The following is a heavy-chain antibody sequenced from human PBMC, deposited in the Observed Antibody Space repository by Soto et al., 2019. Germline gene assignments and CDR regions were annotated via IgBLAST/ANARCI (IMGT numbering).Heavy chain of an antibody. CDR3: ASRDLGTSVDY. J-gene: IGHJ4*02. D-gene: IGHD1-7*01. V-gene: IGHV4-4*02. CDR1: GGSFTSNNW. Sequence: QVQLQEPGPGLVKPSGTLSLTCAVSGGSFTSNNWWTWVRQPPGQGLEWIGEIYRTGSTNYNPSLKSRVTISLDKSENQFSLKVTSLTAADTAVYYCASRDLGTSVDYWGQGTLVTVSS. CDR2: IYRTGST.